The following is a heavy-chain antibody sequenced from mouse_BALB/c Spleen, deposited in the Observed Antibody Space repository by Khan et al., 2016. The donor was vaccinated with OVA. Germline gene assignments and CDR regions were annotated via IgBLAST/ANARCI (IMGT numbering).Heavy chain of an antibody. CDR2: ISTYYGDA. V-gene: IGHV1S137*01. J-gene: IGHJ4*01. Sequence: QVQLQQSGAELVRPGVSLKTSCKGSGSPSTDFTIHWVKQSHAKSLEWIGVISTYYGDAKYNQKFKDTATLTVVKSSNTAYMELVRLISDDSAIYYCARSFSTTSSLDAVDYWGRGTAVAVSS. CDR1: GSPSTDFT. D-gene: IGHD1-1*01. CDR3: ARSFSTTSSLDAVDY.